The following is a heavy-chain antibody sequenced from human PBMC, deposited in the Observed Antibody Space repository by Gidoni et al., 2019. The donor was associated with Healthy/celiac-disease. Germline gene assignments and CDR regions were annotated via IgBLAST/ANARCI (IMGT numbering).Heavy chain of an antibody. CDR2: IYPGDSDT. J-gene: IGHJ5*02. CDR3: ARQEWLLGSSLGHFDP. V-gene: IGHV5-51*01. Sequence: EVPLVQSGAEVKKPGESLKISCKGSGYSFTSYWIGWVRQMPGKGLEWMGIIYPGDSDTRYSPSFQGQVTISADKSISTAYLQWSSLKASDTAMYYCARQEWLLGSSLGHFDPWGQGTLVTVSS. D-gene: IGHD3-3*01. CDR1: GYSFTSYW.